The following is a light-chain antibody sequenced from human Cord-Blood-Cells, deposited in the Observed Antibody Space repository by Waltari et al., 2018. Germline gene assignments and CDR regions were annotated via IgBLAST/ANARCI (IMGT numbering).Light chain of an antibody. V-gene: IGKV3-15*01. CDR3: QQYNNWPYT. Sequence: EIVMTRSPATLSVSPGERATLSCRASQSVSSNLAWYQQKPGQAPRLIIYGASTRATGIPARFSGSGSGTEFTLTISSLQSEDFAVYYCQQYNNWPYTFGQGTKLEIK. J-gene: IGKJ2*01. CDR2: GAS. CDR1: QSVSSN.